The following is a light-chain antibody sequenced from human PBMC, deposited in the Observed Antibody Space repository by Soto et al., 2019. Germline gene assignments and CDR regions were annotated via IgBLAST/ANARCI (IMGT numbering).Light chain of an antibody. CDR1: SSDVGGSNF. Sequence: QSVLTQPASVSDSPGQSITISGTGTSSDVGGSNFVSWYQQHPGKPPKLIIYDVANRPSGVSNRFSGSKSGSTASLIISRLQTEDEADYYCVSYTTSTTYVFGTGTRSPS. CDR3: VSYTTSTTYV. J-gene: IGLJ1*01. CDR2: DVA. V-gene: IGLV2-14*03.